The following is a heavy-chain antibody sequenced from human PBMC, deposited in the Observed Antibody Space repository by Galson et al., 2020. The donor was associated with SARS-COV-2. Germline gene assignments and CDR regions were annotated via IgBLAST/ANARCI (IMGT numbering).Heavy chain of an antibody. D-gene: IGHD3-22*01. V-gene: IGHV1-18*01. CDR2: INPYDENK. CDR1: GYTFVRYG. J-gene: IGHJ6*02. Sequence: ASVKISCKASGYTFVRYGINWVRQAPAQGLEWRAWINPYDENKNYIEKIEGRVRLTTESSTSTAYMELTSLSHYETAVYYCARDSNYDNSGRHGHCAFDVWVRGASVIVS. CDR3: ARDSNYDNSGRHGHCAFDV.